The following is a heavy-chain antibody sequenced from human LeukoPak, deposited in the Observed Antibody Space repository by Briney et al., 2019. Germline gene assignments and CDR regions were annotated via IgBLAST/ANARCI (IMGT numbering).Heavy chain of an antibody. J-gene: IGHJ4*02. Sequence: GGSLRLSCAASGFTFSSYWMSWVRQAPGKGLEWVANIKQDGSEKYYVDSVKGRFTISRDNAKNSLYLQMNSLRAEDTAVYYCAREEDDSSGYYYFDYWGQGTLVTVSS. CDR3: AREEDDSSGYYYFDY. CDR1: GFTFSSYW. CDR2: IKQDGSEK. D-gene: IGHD3-22*01. V-gene: IGHV3-7*01.